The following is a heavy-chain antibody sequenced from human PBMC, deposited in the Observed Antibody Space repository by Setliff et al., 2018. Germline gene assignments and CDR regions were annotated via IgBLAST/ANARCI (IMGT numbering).Heavy chain of an antibody. Sequence: PSQTLSLTCVISGDSVSSNSAAWNWIRQSPSRGLEWLGRTYYRSKWYNDYAVSVKSRITINPDTSKNQFSLQLNAVTPEDTAVYYCARVVYSSSSYYYYYYMDVWGEGTTVTVSS. CDR3: ARVVYSSSSYYYYYYMDV. V-gene: IGHV6-1*01. D-gene: IGHD6-6*01. CDR1: GDSVSSNSAA. CDR2: TYYRSKWYN. J-gene: IGHJ6*03.